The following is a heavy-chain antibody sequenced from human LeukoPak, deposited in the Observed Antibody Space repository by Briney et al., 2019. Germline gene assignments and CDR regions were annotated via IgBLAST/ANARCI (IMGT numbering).Heavy chain of an antibody. D-gene: IGHD5-12*01. J-gene: IGHJ4*02. CDR3: AREVDKVTTFRSLYLDS. CDR1: GYTFTDYY. CDR2: LNPDSGGT. V-gene: IGHV1-2*06. Sequence: ASVKVSCKASGYTFTDYYIHFVRRAPGQPLEWMGRLNPDSGGTNYAPKFRGRVTMTRDISVNTAYMEVTRLISDDTAMYYCAREVDKVTTFRSLYLDSWGQGSLVTVSS.